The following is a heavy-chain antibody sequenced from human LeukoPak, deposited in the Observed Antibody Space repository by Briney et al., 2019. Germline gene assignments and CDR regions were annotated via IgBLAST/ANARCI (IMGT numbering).Heavy chain of an antibody. CDR3: ARVFGIAAADVGAFDI. D-gene: IGHD6-13*01. J-gene: IGHJ3*02. CDR1: GGTFSSYA. CDR2: IIPIFGTA. Sequence: GASVKVSCKASGGTFSSYAISWVRRAPGQGLEWMGGIIPIFGTANYAQKFQGRVTITADESTSTAYMELSSLRSEDTAVYYCARVFGIAAADVGAFDIWGQGTMVTVSS. V-gene: IGHV1-69*13.